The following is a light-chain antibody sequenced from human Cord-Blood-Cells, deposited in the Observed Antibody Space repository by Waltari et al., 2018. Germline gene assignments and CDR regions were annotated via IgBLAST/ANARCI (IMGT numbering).Light chain of an antibody. CDR1: QRVSSN. V-gene: IGKV3-15*01. CDR2: GAS. Sequence: EIVMTQSPAPLSVSPGERATLSCRASQRVSSNLAWYQQKPGQAPRLLSYGASTGATGIPARFSGSASGTEFTRTISTLQSEDFAVYYWQQYNNWPPIIFGQGTRLEI. CDR3: QQYNNWPPII. J-gene: IGKJ5*01.